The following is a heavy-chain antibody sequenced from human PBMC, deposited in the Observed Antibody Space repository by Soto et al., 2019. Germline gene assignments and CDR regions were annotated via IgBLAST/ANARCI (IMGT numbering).Heavy chain of an antibody. D-gene: IGHD2-2*01. CDR2: IYYSGST. V-gene: IGHV4-59*08. CDR3: ARLYCSSTICYAHFDY. J-gene: IGHJ4*02. CDR1: GGLLRTND. Sequence: KLPLTSTGSGGLLRTNDRIWFRLPPGKGLEWIGYIYYSGSTNYNPSRKSGVTISVDTSKNQFSLKLSSVTAADTAVYYCARLYCSSTICYAHFDYWGQGTLVTVS.